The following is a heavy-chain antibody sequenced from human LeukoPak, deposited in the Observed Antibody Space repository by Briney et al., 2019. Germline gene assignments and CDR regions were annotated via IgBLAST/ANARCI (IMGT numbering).Heavy chain of an antibody. V-gene: IGHV4-31*03. J-gene: IGHJ4*02. CDR3: ARANVDIVATREDYFDY. D-gene: IGHD5-12*01. CDR2: IYYSGNT. Sequence: SETLSLTCTVSGGPINSGGFHWSWIRQHPGKGLEWIGYIYYSGNTDYNPSLKSRVTISIDTSRNQFSLQLRSVTAADTAVYYCARANVDIVATREDYFDYWGQGTLVTVSS. CDR1: GGPINSGGFH.